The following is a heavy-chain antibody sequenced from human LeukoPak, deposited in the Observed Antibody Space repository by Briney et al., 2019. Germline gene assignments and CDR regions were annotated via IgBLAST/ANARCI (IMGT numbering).Heavy chain of an antibody. CDR1: GNYW. J-gene: IGHJ3*02. CDR3: AKAKHSNGSHAFDI. Sequence: GGSLRLSCAASGNYWMHWVRQVPGKGLEWVSGISWNSGSIGYADSVKGRFTISRDNAKNSLYLQMNSLRAEDTALYYCAKAKHSNGSHAFDIWGQGTMVTVSS. D-gene: IGHD6-19*01. CDR2: ISWNSGSI. V-gene: IGHV3-9*01.